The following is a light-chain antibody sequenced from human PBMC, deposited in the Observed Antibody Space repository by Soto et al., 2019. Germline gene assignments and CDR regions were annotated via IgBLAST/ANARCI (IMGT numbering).Light chain of an antibody. J-gene: IGKJ1*01. Sequence: DIQMTQSPSTLSASVGDTVTITCRASQSVSRWLNWYQQKSGKAPRLLIYEASNLEIGVPSRFSGSGSGTESILTINSLQPADSATYYCQQFNSKVWTFGQGTKVEI. CDR2: EAS. CDR3: QQFNSKVWT. V-gene: IGKV1-5*01. CDR1: QSVSRW.